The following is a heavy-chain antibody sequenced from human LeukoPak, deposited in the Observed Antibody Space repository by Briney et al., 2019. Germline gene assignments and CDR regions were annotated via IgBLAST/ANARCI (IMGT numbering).Heavy chain of an antibody. D-gene: IGHD6-13*01. CDR2: ISWNSGSI. V-gene: IGHV3-9*01. CDR1: GFTFDDYA. J-gene: IGHJ3*02. CDR3: AKDRSSSWLRAFDI. Sequence: GRSLRLSCAASGFTFDDYAMHWVRQAPGKGLEWVSGISWNSGSIGYADSVKGRFTISRDNAKNSLYLQMNSLRAEDTALNYCAKDRSSSWLRAFDIWGQGTMVTVSS.